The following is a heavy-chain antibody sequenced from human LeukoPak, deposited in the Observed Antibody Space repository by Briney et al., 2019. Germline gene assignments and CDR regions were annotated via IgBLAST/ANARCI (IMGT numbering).Heavy chain of an antibody. J-gene: IGHJ3*02. D-gene: IGHD3-22*01. V-gene: IGHV1-2*02. CDR1: GHTFTGYY. Sequence: GASVKVSCKASGHTFTGYYMHWVRQAPGQGLEWMGWINPNSGGTNYAQKFQGRVTMTRDTSISTAYMELSRLRSDDTAVYYCARETYYYDSSGYSHDAFDIWGQGTMVTVSS. CDR3: ARETYYYDSSGYSHDAFDI. CDR2: INPNSGGT.